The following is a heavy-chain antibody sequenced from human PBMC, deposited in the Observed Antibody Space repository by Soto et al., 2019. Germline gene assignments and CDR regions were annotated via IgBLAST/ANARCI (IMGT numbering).Heavy chain of an antibody. Sequence: ASVKVSCKXSGYTFTGYYMHWVRQAPGQGLEWMGWINPNSGGTNYAQKFQGRVTMTEDPSTATAYMELSSLRSKDTAVYYCTTLNKSVGDFDYWGQGTLVTVSS. D-gene: IGHD1-26*01. CDR3: TTLNKSVGDFDY. V-gene: IGHV1-2*02. J-gene: IGHJ4*02. CDR1: GYTFTGYY. CDR2: INPNSGGT.